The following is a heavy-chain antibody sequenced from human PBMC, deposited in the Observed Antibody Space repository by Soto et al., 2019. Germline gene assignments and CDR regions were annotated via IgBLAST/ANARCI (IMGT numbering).Heavy chain of an antibody. CDR3: ARESLISIGESDY. CDR1: GGSISSGDYY. Sequence: PSETLSLTCTVSGGSISSGDYYWSWIRQPPGKGLEWIGYIYYSGSTYYNPSLKSRVTISVDTSKNQFSLKLSSVTAADTAVYYRARESLISIGESDYWGQGTLVTVSS. CDR2: IYYSGST. J-gene: IGHJ4*02. V-gene: IGHV4-30-4*01. D-gene: IGHD3-16*01.